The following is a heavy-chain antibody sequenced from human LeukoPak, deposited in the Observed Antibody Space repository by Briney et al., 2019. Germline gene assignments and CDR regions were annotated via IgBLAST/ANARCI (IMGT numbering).Heavy chain of an antibody. V-gene: IGHV3-9*01. D-gene: IGHD6-19*01. CDR3: ARFRSGWYMDY. Sequence: PGGSLRLSCAASGFTFDDYAMHWVRQAPGKGLEWVSGISWNSGSIGYADSVKGRFTISRDDSKNTLFLQMSSLRVEDTAVYYCARFRSGWYMDYWGQGTLVTVSS. CDR2: ISWNSGSI. J-gene: IGHJ4*02. CDR1: GFTFDDYA.